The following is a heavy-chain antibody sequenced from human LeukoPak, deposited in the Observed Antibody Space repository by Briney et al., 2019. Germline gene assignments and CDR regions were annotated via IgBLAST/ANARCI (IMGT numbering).Heavy chain of an antibody. CDR2: IRYDGSNK. CDR1: GFTFSSYG. D-gene: IGHD2-2*01. Sequence: GSLRLSCAASGFTFSSYGMHWVRQAPGKGLEWVAFIRYDGSNKYYADSVKGRFTISRDNSKNTLYLQMNSLRAEDTAVYYCAKVGGGLGYCSSTSCSGAFDIWGQGTMVTVSS. J-gene: IGHJ3*02. V-gene: IGHV3-30*02. CDR3: AKVGGGLGYCSSTSCSGAFDI.